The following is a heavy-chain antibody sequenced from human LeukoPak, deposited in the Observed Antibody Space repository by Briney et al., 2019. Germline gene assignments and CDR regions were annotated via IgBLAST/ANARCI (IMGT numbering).Heavy chain of an antibody. V-gene: IGHV4-59*01. J-gene: IGHJ3*02. D-gene: IGHD6-6*01. Sequence: SETLSLTCNVSGGSIRGYYWSWIRQPPGKGLEWIGYIYYSGSTNYNPSLKSRVTISVDTSKNQFSLKLSSVTAADTVVYYCARSRYSSSSDAFDIWGQGTMVTVSS. CDR1: GGSIRGYY. CDR2: IYYSGST. CDR3: ARSRYSSSSDAFDI.